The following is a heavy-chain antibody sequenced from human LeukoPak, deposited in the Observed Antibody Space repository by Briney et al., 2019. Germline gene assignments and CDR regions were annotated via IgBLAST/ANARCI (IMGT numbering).Heavy chain of an antibody. V-gene: IGHV3-7*01. CDR1: GFTFSIYW. Sequence: GGSLRLSCAASGFTFSIYWMSWVRQAPGKALEWVANIKQDGSEKYYVDSVKGRFTISRDNAKNSLYLQMNSLRAEDTAVYYCARVLYCTNGVCYTGFDYWGQGTLVTVSS. J-gene: IGHJ4*02. CDR3: ARVLYCTNGVCYTGFDY. CDR2: IKQDGSEK. D-gene: IGHD2-8*01.